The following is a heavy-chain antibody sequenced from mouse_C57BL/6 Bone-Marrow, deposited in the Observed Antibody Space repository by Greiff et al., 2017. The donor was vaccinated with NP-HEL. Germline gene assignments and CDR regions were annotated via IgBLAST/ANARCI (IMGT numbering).Heavy chain of an antibody. V-gene: IGHV1-47*01. J-gene: IGHJ1*03. D-gene: IGHD1-1*01. CDR1: GYTFTTYP. Sequence: VQLQQQSGAELVKPGASVKMSCKASGYTFTTYPIEWMKQNHGKSLEWIGNFHPYNDDTKYNEKFKGKATLTVEKSSSTVYLELSRLTSDDSAVYYCARLYYGSSYWYFDVWGTGTTVTVSS. CDR3: ARLYYGSSYWYFDV. CDR2: FHPYNDDT.